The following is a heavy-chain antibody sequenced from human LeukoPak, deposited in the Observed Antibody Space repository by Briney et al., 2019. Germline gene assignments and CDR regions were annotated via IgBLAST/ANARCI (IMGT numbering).Heavy chain of an antibody. CDR3: ARGTYYDYVWGSYRNYYFDY. D-gene: IGHD3-16*02. Sequence: GRSLRLSCAASGFTFSSYAMHWVRQAPGKGLEWVAVISYDGSNKYYADSVKGRFTISRDNSKNTLYLQMNSLRAEDTAVYYCARGTYYDYVWGSYRNYYFDYWGQGTLVTVSS. V-gene: IGHV3-30*04. CDR1: GFTFSSYA. CDR2: ISYDGSNK. J-gene: IGHJ4*02.